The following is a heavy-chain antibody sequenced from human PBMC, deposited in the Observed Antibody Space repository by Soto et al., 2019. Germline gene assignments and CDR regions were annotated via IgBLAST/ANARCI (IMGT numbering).Heavy chain of an antibody. D-gene: IGHD2-15*01. Sequence: QLQLQESGSGLVKPSQTLSLTCAVSGGSISSGGYSWSWIRQPPGKGLEWIGYIYHSGSTFYNPSLKSRVTISVDRPKNQFSLKLSSVAGAERAVYYCARGQVVAAQPWGQGTLVTVSS. CDR1: GGSISSGGYS. J-gene: IGHJ5*02. V-gene: IGHV4-30-2*01. CDR3: ARGQVVAAQP. CDR2: IYHSGST.